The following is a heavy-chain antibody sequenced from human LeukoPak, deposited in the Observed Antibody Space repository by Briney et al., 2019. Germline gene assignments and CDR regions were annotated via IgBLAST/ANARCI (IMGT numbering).Heavy chain of an antibody. CDR3: AGGQMFTSGGFDD. D-gene: IGHD6-19*01. V-gene: IGHV3-48*01. Sequence: PGGSLRLSCAGSGFTFSSDSMNWVRQAPGKGLEWVSYISSSGNTKHYVDSVKGRFTISRDNSKNTVNLQMNSPRAEDTALYYCAGGQMFTSGGFDDWGQGTLVTVSS. CDR2: ISSSGNTK. CDR1: GFTFSSDS. J-gene: IGHJ4*02.